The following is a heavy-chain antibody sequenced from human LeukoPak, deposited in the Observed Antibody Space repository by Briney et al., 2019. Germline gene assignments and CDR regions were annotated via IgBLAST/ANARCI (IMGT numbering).Heavy chain of an antibody. J-gene: IGHJ6*02. D-gene: IGHD3-10*01. CDR3: VTGAARFGVLYYYGMDV. Sequence: ASVKVSCKASGYTFTSYAMNWVRQAPGQGLEWMGWINTNTGNPTYAQGFTGRFVFSLDTSVSTAFLQISSLKAEDSAVYFCVTGAARFGVLYYYGMDVWGQGPRSPSP. V-gene: IGHV7-4-1*02. CDR2: INTNTGNP. CDR1: GYTFTSYA.